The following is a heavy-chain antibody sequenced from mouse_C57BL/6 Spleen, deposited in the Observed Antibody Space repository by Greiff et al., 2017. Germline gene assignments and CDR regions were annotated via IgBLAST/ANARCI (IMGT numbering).Heavy chain of an antibody. CDR3: ARRGDYDGRYAMDY. CDR2: IYPGDGDT. Sequence: VKLQESGPELVKPGASVKISCKASGYAFSSSWMNWVKQRPGKGLEWIGRIYPGDGDTNYNGKFKGKATLTADKSSSTAYMQLSSLTSEDSAVYFCARRGDYDGRYAMDYWGQGTSVTVSS. J-gene: IGHJ4*01. D-gene: IGHD2-4*01. CDR1: GYAFSSSW. V-gene: IGHV1-82*01.